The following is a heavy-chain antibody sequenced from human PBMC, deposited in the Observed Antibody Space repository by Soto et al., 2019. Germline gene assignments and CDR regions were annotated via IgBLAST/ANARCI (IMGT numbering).Heavy chain of an antibody. CDR2: IYPGDSDT. V-gene: IGHV5-51*01. CDR3: ARLAPPWGGEFDP. Sequence: HGESLKISCKGSGYSFTSYWIGWVRQMPGKGLEWMGIIYPGDSDTRYSPSFQGQVTISADKSISTAYLQWSSLKASDTAMYYCARLAPPWGGEFDPWGQGTLVTVSS. CDR1: GYSFTSYW. D-gene: IGHD7-27*01. J-gene: IGHJ5*02.